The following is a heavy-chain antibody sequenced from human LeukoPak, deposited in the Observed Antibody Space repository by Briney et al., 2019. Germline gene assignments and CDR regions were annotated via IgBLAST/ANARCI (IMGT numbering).Heavy chain of an antibody. V-gene: IGHV1-18*01. Sequence: GASVKVSCKASGYIFTSYGINWVRQAPGQGLEWIGWISADNGHTNLAQKFQGRVTMTTNTSTTTANREVRSLRFDDPAVNYFARFYGPFFGFIARPHLDFFEIGAQG. J-gene: IGHJ4*01. CDR1: GYIFTSYG. D-gene: IGHD3-3*01. CDR3: ARFYGPFFGFIARPHLDFFEI. CDR2: ISADNGHT.